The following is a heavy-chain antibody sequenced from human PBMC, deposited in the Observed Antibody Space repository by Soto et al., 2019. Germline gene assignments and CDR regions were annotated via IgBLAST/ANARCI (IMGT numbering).Heavy chain of an antibody. CDR2: INAGNGNT. V-gene: IGHV1-3*01. J-gene: IGHJ4*02. D-gene: IGHD6-13*01. Sequence: ASVKVSCRAAGYTFTSYSMHWVRQAPGQRLEWMGWINAGNGNTKYSQKFKGRVKITRDTSASTAYMELSSLRSADTAVYYCAREVAAAGNIEYWGQGTLVNVSS. CDR3: AREVAAAGNIEY. CDR1: GYTFTSYS.